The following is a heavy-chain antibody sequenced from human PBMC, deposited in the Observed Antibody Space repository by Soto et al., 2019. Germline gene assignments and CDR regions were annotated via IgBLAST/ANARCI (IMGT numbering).Heavy chain of an antibody. CDR1: GGSISSSSYY. J-gene: IGHJ5*02. CDR2: IYYSGST. V-gene: IGHV4-39*01. Sequence: SETLSLTCTVSGGSISSSSYYWGWTRQPPGKGLEWIGSIYYSGSTYYNPSLKSRVTIPVDTSKNQFSLKLSSVTAADTAVYYCASSGGSSGWYGNHWFDPWGQGTLVTVSS. CDR3: ASSGGSSGWYGNHWFDP. D-gene: IGHD6-19*01.